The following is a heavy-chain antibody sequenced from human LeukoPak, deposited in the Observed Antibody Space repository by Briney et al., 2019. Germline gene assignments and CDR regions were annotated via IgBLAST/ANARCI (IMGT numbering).Heavy chain of an antibody. Sequence: SETLSLTCTVSGGSISSYYWSWIRQPPGKGLEGIGYIYYSGSTNYNPSLKSRVTISVDTSKNQFSLKLSSVTAADTAVYYCARHHYDFWSGYPRAFDIWGQGTMVTVSS. CDR2: IYYSGST. V-gene: IGHV4-59*08. D-gene: IGHD3-3*01. J-gene: IGHJ3*02. CDR1: GGSISSYY. CDR3: ARHHYDFWSGYPRAFDI.